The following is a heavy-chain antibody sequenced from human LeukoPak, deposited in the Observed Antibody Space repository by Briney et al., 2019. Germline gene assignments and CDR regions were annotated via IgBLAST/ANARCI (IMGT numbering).Heavy chain of an antibody. CDR2: IIPILGIA. V-gene: IGHV1-69*02. CDR1: GGTFSSYT. J-gene: IGHJ4*02. D-gene: IGHD4-17*01. Sequence: SVKVSCKASGGTFSSYTISWVRQAPGQGLEWMGRIIPILGIANYAQKFQGRVTITADKSTSTAYMELSSLRSEDTAVYYCARGSGTTTSTFDYWGQGTLVTVSP. CDR3: ARGSGTTTSTFDY.